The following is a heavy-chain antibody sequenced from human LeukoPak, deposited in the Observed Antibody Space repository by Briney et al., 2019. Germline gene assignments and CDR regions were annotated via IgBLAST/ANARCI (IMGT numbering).Heavy chain of an antibody. Sequence: GGSLRLSCAASGFTFSTYAMTWVRQAPGKGLEWVSLISASGDNTYYADSVKGRFTISRDNSKNTLYLQMNSLRAEDTAVYYCARDTLNGPFVISLDYWGQGALVTVSS. CDR2: ISASGDNT. CDR1: GFTFSTYA. CDR3: ARDTLNGPFVISLDY. J-gene: IGHJ4*02. D-gene: IGHD3-9*01. V-gene: IGHV3-23*01.